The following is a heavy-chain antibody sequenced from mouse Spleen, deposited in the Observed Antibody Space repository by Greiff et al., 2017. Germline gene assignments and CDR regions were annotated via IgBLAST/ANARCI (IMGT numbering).Heavy chain of an antibody. CDR3: ARSRQLGHGAMDY. CDR1: GYTFTDYY. CDR2: IYPGSGNT. V-gene: IGHV1-76*01. J-gene: IGHJ4*01. Sequence: QVQLKESGAELVRPGASVKLSCKASGYTFTDYYINWVKQRPGQGLEWIARIYPGSGNTYYNEKFKGKATLTAEKSSSTAYMQLSSLTSEDSAVYFCARSRQLGHGAMDYWGQGTSVTVSS. D-gene: IGHD3-1*01.